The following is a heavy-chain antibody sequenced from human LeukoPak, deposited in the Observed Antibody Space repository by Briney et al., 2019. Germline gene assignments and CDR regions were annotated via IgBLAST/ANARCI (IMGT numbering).Heavy chain of an antibody. CDR3: ARRSVPMVIDP. CDR2: IYYSGST. CDR1: GGSISSYY. J-gene: IGHJ5*02. Sequence: SETLSLTCTVSGGSISSYYWSWIRQPPGKGLEWIGYIYYSGSTNYNPSLKSRVTISVDTSKNQFSLKLSSVTAADTAVYYCARRSVPMVIDPWGQGTLVTVSS. V-gene: IGHV4-59*08. D-gene: IGHD3-10*01.